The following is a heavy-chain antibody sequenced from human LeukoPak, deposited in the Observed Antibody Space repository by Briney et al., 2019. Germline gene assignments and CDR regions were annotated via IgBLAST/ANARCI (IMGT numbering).Heavy chain of an antibody. CDR2: ISAYNGNK. V-gene: IGHV1-18*01. Sequence: ASVKVSCKASGYTFTSYGISWVRQAPGQGLEWMGWISAYNGNKNYAQKLQGRVTMTTDTSTSTAYMELSSLRSEDTAVYYCARGGDSSGYYYYYYYMDVWGKGTTVTVSS. J-gene: IGHJ6*03. CDR3: ARGGDSSGYYYYYYYMDV. D-gene: IGHD3-22*01. CDR1: GYTFTSYG.